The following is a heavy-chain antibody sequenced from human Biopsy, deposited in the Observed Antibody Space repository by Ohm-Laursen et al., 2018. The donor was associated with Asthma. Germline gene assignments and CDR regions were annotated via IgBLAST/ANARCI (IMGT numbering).Heavy chain of an antibody. D-gene: IGHD1-1*01. CDR3: VRDGTDDAFDI. J-gene: IGHJ3*02. CDR1: GFSFSNFA. V-gene: IGHV3-30*01. Sequence: SLRLSCAAFGFSFSNFAIHWVRQAPGKGLEWVGVISKDASTQDYADSVKGRFTMARDNSKNTLDLQMNSLREEDTAVYYCVRDGTDDAFDIWGQGTVVSVSS. CDR2: ISKDASTQ.